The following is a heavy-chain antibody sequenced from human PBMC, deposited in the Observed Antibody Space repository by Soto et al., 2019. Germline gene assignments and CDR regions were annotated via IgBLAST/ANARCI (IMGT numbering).Heavy chain of an antibody. J-gene: IGHJ6*02. V-gene: IGHV3-48*02. Sequence: HPGGSLRLSCAASGFTFSSYSMNWVRQAPGKGLEWVSYISSSSSTIYYADSVKGRFTISRDNAKNSLYLQMNSLRDEDTAVYYCARVNEDGITMVRGVIVNYYYYGMDVWGQGTTVTVSS. D-gene: IGHD3-10*01. CDR3: ARVNEDGITMVRGVIVNYYYYGMDV. CDR1: GFTFSSYS. CDR2: ISSSSSTI.